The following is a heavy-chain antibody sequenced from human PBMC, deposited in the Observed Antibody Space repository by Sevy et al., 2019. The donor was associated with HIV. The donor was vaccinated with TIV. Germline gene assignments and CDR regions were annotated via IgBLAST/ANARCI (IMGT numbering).Heavy chain of an antibody. CDR2: IYYNGHI. CDR1: GGSITSLY. Sequence: SETLSLTCTVSGGSITSLYWNWIRQPPGKGLEWIANIYYNGHINYNPSPKSRVTLSLDTSKNQFALRLSSVTAADRTMYYCAGENAWGRGYSWGQGTLVTVSS. V-gene: IGHV4-59*08. J-gene: IGHJ4*02. CDR3: AGENAWGRGYS. D-gene: IGHD1-26*01.